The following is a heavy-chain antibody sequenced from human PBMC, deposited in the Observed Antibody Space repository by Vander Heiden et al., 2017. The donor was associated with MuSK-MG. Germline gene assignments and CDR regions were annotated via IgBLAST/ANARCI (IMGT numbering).Heavy chain of an antibody. D-gene: IGHD3-3*01. Sequence: EVQLMESGGGVVQPGGSLRLSCEASGFSFSSYSMNWVRQAPGKGVEWVSSISSMSGYKVYADSMKGRFTISRDNAKNSLFLQMNSLRAEDTAVYYCAKGPSTISDQGGWFDSWGQGTLVTVSS. J-gene: IGHJ5*01. V-gene: IGHV3-21*01. CDR2: ISSMSGYK. CDR1: GFSFSSYS. CDR3: AKGPSTISDQGGWFDS.